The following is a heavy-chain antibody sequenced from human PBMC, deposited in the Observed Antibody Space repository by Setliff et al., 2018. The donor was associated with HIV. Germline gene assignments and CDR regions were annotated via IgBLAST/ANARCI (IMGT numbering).Heavy chain of an antibody. D-gene: IGHD4-17*01. Sequence: ASVKVSCKASGYTFTNYAMNWLRQAPGQGLEWMGWIDTNTGNPTYAQGFTGRFVFSLDTSVSTAFLQISTLKAEDTPVYYCARLSPYGDYLLFQYWGQGTQVTVSS. CDR1: GYTFTNYA. J-gene: IGHJ4*02. CDR2: IDTNTGNP. CDR3: ARLSPYGDYLLFQY. V-gene: IGHV7-4-1*02.